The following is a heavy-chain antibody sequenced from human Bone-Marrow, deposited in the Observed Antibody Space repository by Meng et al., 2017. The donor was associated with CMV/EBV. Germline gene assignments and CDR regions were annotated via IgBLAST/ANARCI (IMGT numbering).Heavy chain of an antibody. D-gene: IGHD3-3*01. CDR2: IKSKTDGGTT. CDR1: GFTFSNAW. V-gene: IGHV3-15*01. CDR3: TSQYYDFWSGYFGLSHYFDY. Sequence: GESLKISCAASGFTFSNAWISWVRQAPGKGLEWVGRIKSKTDGGTTDYAAPVKGRFTISRDDSKNTLYLQMNSLKTEDTAVYYCTSQYYDFWSGYFGLSHYFDYWGQGTLVTVSS. J-gene: IGHJ4*02.